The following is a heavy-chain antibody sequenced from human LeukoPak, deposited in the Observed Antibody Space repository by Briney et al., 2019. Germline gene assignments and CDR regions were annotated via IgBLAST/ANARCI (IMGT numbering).Heavy chain of an antibody. CDR1: GSTFSSYG. J-gene: IGHJ4*02. V-gene: IGHV3-30*18. CDR2: ISYDGSNK. D-gene: IGHD2-15*01. Sequence: GSLRLSCAASGSTFSSYGMHWVRQAPGKGLQWVAVISYDGSNKYYADSVKGRFTISRDNSKNTLYLQMNSLRAEDTAVYYCAKDFGVVAATLDYWGQGTLVTVSS. CDR3: AKDFGVVAATLDY.